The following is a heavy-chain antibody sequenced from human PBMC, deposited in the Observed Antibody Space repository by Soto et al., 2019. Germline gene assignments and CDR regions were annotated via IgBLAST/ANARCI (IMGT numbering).Heavy chain of an antibody. Sequence: GGSLRLSCAASGFTFSSYTMNWVRQAPGKGLEWVSGVSGRGADKFYADSVKGRFTISRGNAKNSLYLQMNSLRDEDTAVYYCARDRRKRNFFDYWGQGTLVTVSS. D-gene: IGHD6-6*01. J-gene: IGHJ4*01. V-gene: IGHV3-21*01. CDR2: VSGRGADK. CDR1: GFTFSSYT. CDR3: ARDRRKRNFFDY.